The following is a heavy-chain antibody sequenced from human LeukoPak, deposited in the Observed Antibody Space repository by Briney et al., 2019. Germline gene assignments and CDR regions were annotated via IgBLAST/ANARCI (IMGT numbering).Heavy chain of an antibody. V-gene: IGHV4-59*12. CDR3: ARLSPDGGGGTYFDY. D-gene: IGHD3-16*01. CDR2: IDYRGNS. CDR1: GGSISSYS. J-gene: IGHJ4*02. Sequence: AETLSPTCSVSGGSISSYSWSWIRQPPGKGLEWIGYIDYRGNSNYNPSLKSRVTISADPSKNQFSLKLTSVTAADTAVYYCARLSPDGGGGTYFDYWGQGTLVTVSS.